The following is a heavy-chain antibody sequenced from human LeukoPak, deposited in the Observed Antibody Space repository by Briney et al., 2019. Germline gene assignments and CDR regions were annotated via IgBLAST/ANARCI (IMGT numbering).Heavy chain of an antibody. Sequence: SETLSLTCTVSGYSISSGYYWGWIRQPPGKGLEWIGSTYHSGSTYYNPSLKSRVSISVDTSKNQFSLKLSSVTAADTAVYYCARPRGPFLGDAFDIWGQGTMVTVSS. CDR2: TYHSGST. D-gene: IGHD2/OR15-2a*01. CDR3: ARPRGPFLGDAFDI. J-gene: IGHJ3*02. V-gene: IGHV4-38-2*02. CDR1: GYSISSGYY.